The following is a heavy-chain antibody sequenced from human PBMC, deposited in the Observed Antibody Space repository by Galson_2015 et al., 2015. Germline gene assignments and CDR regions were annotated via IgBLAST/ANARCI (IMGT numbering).Heavy chain of an antibody. D-gene: IGHD3-10*01. J-gene: IGHJ4*02. V-gene: IGHV3-30*18. CDR1: GFTFSSYG. Sequence: SLRLSCAASGFTFSSYGMHWVRQAPGKGLEWVAVISYDGSNKYYADSVKGRFTISRDNSKNTLYLQMNSLRVEDTAVYYCAKETKPSTYGTLFDCWGQGTLVTVSS. CDR3: AKETKPSTYGTLFDC. CDR2: ISYDGSNK.